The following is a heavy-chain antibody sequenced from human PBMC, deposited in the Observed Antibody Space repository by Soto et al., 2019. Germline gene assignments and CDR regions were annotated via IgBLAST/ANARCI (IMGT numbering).Heavy chain of an antibody. D-gene: IGHD6-25*01. V-gene: IGHV3-48*03. J-gene: IGHJ3*02. Sequence: GGSLRLSCAASGFTFSSYEMNWVRQAPGKGLEWVSYISSSGSTIYYADSVKGRFTISRDNAKNSLYLQMNSLRAEDMAVYYCVRSKEAGGAFDIWGQGTMVTVSS. CDR3: VRSKEAGGAFDI. CDR2: ISSSGSTI. CDR1: GFTFSSYE.